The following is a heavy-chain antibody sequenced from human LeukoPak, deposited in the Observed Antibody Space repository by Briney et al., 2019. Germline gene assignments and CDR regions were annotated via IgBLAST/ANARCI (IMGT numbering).Heavy chain of an antibody. J-gene: IGHJ1*01. CDR3: ARGPAATLHFQH. CDR2: IYRSGST. Sequence: SETLSLTCAVYGGSFSGYYWSWIRQHPGKGLEWIGYIYRSGSTYYNPSLRRRVTMSVDTSKNQFSLKLSSVTAADTAMYYCARGPAATLHFQHWGQGTLVTVSS. D-gene: IGHD2-2*01. CDR1: GGSFSGYY. V-gene: IGHV4-34*09.